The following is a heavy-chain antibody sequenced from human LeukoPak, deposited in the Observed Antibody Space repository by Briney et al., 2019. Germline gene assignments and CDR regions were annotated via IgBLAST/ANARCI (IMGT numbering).Heavy chain of an antibody. J-gene: IGHJ4*02. D-gene: IGHD4-23*01. CDR1: GLTFSSYW. Sequence: PGGSLRLSCAASGLTFSSYWMNWVRQAPGKGLVWVSRIASDGSSTTYADSVKGRFSISRDNAKNTLYLQMNSLRVEDTAVYYCVRGRPHGNDYWGQGTLVTVSS. CDR2: IASDGSST. V-gene: IGHV3-74*01. CDR3: VRGRPHGNDY.